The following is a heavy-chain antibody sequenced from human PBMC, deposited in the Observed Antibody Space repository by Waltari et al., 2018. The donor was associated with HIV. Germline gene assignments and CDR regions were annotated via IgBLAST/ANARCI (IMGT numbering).Heavy chain of an antibody. Sequence: EVQLVESGGGPVQPGRSLSLSCTASGITFDDHAMHWVRQPPGKGLEWVSVISWNSGDIAYADSVKGRFTISRDNTKNSLFLQMNSVRVEDTALYYCVKDGASTIFGVLNGMDVWGQGTTVTVSS. CDR2: ISWNSGDI. J-gene: IGHJ6*02. V-gene: IGHV3-9*01. CDR3: VKDGASTIFGVLNGMDV. CDR1: GITFDDHA. D-gene: IGHD3-3*01.